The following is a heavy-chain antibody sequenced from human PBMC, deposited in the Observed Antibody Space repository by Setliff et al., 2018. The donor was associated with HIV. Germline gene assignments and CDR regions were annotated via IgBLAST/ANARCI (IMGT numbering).Heavy chain of an antibody. D-gene: IGHD1-26*01. CDR3: ARDHELGAFDL. Sequence: PSETLSLTCTVSGGSISSYYWSWIRQPPGKGLEWIGYIYYSGSTNYNPALKSRVTIQIDRSNNHFSLNLRSATTADTAVYFCARDHELGAFDLWGQGTMVTVSS. CDR1: GGSISSYY. CDR2: IYYSGST. V-gene: IGHV4-59*01. J-gene: IGHJ3*01.